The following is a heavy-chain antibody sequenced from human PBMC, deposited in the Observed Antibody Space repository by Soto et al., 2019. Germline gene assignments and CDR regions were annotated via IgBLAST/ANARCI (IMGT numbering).Heavy chain of an antibody. J-gene: IGHJ6*02. V-gene: IGHV1-69*06. Sequence: VASVKVSCKASGGTFSNYAFSWVRQAPGQGPEWMGGIIPIFGTANYAQKFQGRVTITADKSTSTAYMELSSLRSEDTAVYYCASSKDIVLMVYAPRDYYYGMDVWGQGATVTVSS. CDR1: GGTFSNYA. CDR2: IIPIFGTA. CDR3: ASSKDIVLMVYAPRDYYYGMDV. D-gene: IGHD2-8*01.